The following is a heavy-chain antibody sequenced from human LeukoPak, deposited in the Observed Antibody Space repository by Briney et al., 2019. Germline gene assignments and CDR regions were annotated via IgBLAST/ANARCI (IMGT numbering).Heavy chain of an antibody. CDR3: AREREELDDY. CDR1: GFTFSSYS. J-gene: IGHJ4*02. Sequence: GGSLRLSCAASGFTFSSYSMNWVRQAPGKGLEWVSSISSSSSYIYYADSVNGRFTISRDNAKNSLYLQMNSLRAEDTAVYYCAREREELDDYWGQGTLVTVSS. V-gene: IGHV3-21*01. D-gene: IGHD6-13*01. CDR2: ISSSSSYI.